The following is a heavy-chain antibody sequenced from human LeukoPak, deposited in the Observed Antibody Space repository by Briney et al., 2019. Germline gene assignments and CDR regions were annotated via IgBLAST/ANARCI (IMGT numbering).Heavy chain of an antibody. Sequence: SETLSLTCAVSGGSISSSNWWGWVRQPPGQGLEWIGEIYHSGSTNYNPSLKSRVTISVDKSKNQFSLKLSSVTAADTAVYYCARVARYNWNNNWFDPWGQGTLVTVSS. V-gene: IGHV4-4*02. CDR1: GGSISSSNW. D-gene: IGHD1-1*01. J-gene: IGHJ5*02. CDR2: IYHSGST. CDR3: ARVARYNWNNNWFDP.